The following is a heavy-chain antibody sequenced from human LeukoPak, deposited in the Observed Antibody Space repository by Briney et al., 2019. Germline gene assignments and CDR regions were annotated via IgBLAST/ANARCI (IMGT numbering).Heavy chain of an antibody. CDR1: GFTFSSYA. Sequence: GGSLRLSCAASGFTFSSYAMHWVRQAPGKGLEWVAVISYDGSNKYYADSVKGRFTISRDNSYNTVSLQMNSLRDEDTAVYFCASGRQGSGSYYNPFDYWGQGTLVTVSS. V-gene: IGHV3-30-3*01. D-gene: IGHD3-10*01. J-gene: IGHJ4*02. CDR3: ASGRQGSGSYYNPFDY. CDR2: ISYDGSNK.